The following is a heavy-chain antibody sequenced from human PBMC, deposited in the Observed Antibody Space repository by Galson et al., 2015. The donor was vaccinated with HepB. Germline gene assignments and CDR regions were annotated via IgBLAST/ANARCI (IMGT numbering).Heavy chain of an antibody. J-gene: IGHJ5*02. Sequence: SGAEVKKPGTSVKVSCKASGGTFSSYAISWVRQAPGQGLEWMGGIIPIFGTANYAQKFQGRVTITADESTSTAYMELSSLRSEDTAVYYCARHCSGGSCYSGENWFDPWGQGTLVTVSS. CDR1: GGTFSSYA. CDR2: IIPIFGTA. CDR3: ARHCSGGSCYSGENWFDP. V-gene: IGHV1-69*13. D-gene: IGHD2-15*01.